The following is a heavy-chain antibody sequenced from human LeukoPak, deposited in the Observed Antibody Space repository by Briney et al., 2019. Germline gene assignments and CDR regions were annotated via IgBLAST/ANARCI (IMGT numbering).Heavy chain of an antibody. D-gene: IGHD2-2*01. J-gene: IGHJ4*02. CDR2: IYYSGST. V-gene: IGHV4-59*06. CDR1: GGSISSYY. CDR3: ARGVKYQLQNRWGFDY. Sequence: SETLFLTCTVSGGSISSYYWSWIRQHPGKGLEWIGYIYYSGSTYYNPSLKSRVTISVDTSKNQFSLKLSSVTAADTAVYYCARGVKYQLQNRWGFDYWAQGTLVTVSS.